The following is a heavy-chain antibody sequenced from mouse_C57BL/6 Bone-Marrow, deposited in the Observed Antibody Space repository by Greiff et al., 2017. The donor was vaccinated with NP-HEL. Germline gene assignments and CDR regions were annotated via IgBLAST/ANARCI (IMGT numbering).Heavy chain of an antibody. D-gene: IGHD2-5*01. CDR3: ARGGYSNYWYFDV. Sequence: QVQLQQSGPGLVQPSQSLSITCTVSGFSLTSYGVHWVRQSPGKGLEWLGVIWSGGSTDYNAAFISRLSISKDNSKSQVFFKMNSLQADDTAIYYCARGGYSNYWYFDVWGTGTTVTVSS. J-gene: IGHJ1*03. CDR2: IWSGGST. CDR1: GFSLTSYG. V-gene: IGHV2-2*01.